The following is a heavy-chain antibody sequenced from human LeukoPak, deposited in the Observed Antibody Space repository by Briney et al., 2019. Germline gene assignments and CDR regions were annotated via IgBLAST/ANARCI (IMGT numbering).Heavy chain of an antibody. CDR3: ANWIGSSSRDY. CDR1: GFTFSTYA. CDR2: INSNGDEI. Sequence: QSGGSLRLSCAASGFTFSTYAMTWVRQAPGKGLEWVSGINSNGDEIYYADSVRGRFTISRGNSNNALYLQMDSLRAEDTAVYYCANWIGSSSRDYWGQGTLVTVSS. V-gene: IGHV3-23*01. D-gene: IGHD6-6*01. J-gene: IGHJ4*02.